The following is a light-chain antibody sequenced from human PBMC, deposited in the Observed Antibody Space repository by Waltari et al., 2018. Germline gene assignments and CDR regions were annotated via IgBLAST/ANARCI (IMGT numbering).Light chain of an antibody. CDR2: AAS. CDR1: QNIHTY. Sequence: DIQLTQSPSSLSASVGDRVSITCRASQNIHTYLNCDQQIPGKAPRLLISAASNLQSGVPSRFSGSGSGTDFTLTVTSLHPEDCAAYYCQQSYGSPPTFGPGTKIHIK. V-gene: IGKV1-39*01. J-gene: IGKJ3*01. CDR3: QQSYGSPPT.